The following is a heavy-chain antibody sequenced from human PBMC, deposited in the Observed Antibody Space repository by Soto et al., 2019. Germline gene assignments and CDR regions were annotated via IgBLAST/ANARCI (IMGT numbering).Heavy chain of an antibody. V-gene: IGHV1-18*01. CDR1: GYTFTSYG. Sequence: QVQLVQSGAEVKKPGASVKVSCKASGYTFTSYGIIWVRQAPGQGLEWMGWISAYNGNTNYAQKLQGRVTMTTDTSTSTAYMELRSLRSDDTAVYYCARGEYYYDSSGSPFRRPFDSWGQGTLVTVSS. D-gene: IGHD3-22*01. CDR2: ISAYNGNT. J-gene: IGHJ4*02. CDR3: ARGEYYYDSSGSPFRRPFDS.